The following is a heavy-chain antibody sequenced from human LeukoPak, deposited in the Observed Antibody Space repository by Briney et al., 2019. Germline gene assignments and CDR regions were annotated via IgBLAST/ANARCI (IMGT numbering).Heavy chain of an antibody. CDR2: INHSGST. D-gene: IGHD6-13*01. Sequence: SETLSLTCAVYGGSFSGYYWSWIRQPPGKGLEWIGEINHSGSTNYNPSLKSRVTISVDTSKNQFSLKLSSVTAADTAVYYCARGYSSSWYSRRTHYYGMDVWGQGTTVTVSS. V-gene: IGHV4-34*01. CDR1: GGSFSGYY. CDR3: ARGYSSSWYSRRTHYYGMDV. J-gene: IGHJ6*02.